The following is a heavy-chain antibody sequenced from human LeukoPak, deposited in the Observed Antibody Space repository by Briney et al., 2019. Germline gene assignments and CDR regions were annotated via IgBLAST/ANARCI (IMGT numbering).Heavy chain of an antibody. J-gene: IGHJ3*02. D-gene: IGHD5-24*01. CDR1: GGTFSSYA. V-gene: IGHV1-69*05. Sequence: AASVKVSCKASGGTFSSYAISWVRQAPGQGLEWVGRIIPIFGTANYAQKFQGRVTITTDESTSTAYMELSSLRSEDTAVYYCARDLEMATIDAAFDIWGQGTMVTVSS. CDR2: IIPIFGTA. CDR3: ARDLEMATIDAAFDI.